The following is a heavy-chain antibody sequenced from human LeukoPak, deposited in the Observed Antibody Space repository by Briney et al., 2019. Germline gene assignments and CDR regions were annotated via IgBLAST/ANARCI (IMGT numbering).Heavy chain of an antibody. Sequence: SETLSLTCAVYGGSFGGYYWSWIRQPPGKGLEWIGEINHSGSTNYNPSLKSRVTISVDTSKNQFSLKLSSVTAADTAVYYCASGGAITMFRGVITYFDYWGQGTLVTVSS. CDR1: GGSFGGYY. CDR3: ASGGAITMFRGVITYFDY. J-gene: IGHJ4*02. D-gene: IGHD3-10*01. V-gene: IGHV4-34*01. CDR2: INHSGST.